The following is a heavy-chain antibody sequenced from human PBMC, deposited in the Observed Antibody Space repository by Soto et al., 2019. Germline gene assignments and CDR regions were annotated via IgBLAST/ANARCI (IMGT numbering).Heavy chain of an antibody. J-gene: IGHJ3*02. Sequence: GGSLRLSCAASGFTFSSYSMNWVRQAPGKGLEWVSYISSSSSTIYYADSVKGRFTISRDNAKNSLYLQMNSLRAEDTAVYYCASALYSSGWYESAFDIWGQGTMVTVSS. CDR3: ASALYSSGWYESAFDI. D-gene: IGHD6-19*01. CDR1: GFTFSSYS. V-gene: IGHV3-48*01. CDR2: ISSSSSTI.